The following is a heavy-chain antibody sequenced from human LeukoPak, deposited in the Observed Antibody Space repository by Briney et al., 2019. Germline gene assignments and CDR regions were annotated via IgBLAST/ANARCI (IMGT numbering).Heavy chain of an antibody. D-gene: IGHD5-24*01. CDR1: GFSLSNARMG. CDR2: IFSNDEK. V-gene: IGHV2-26*01. Sequence: ESGPTLVNPTATLTLTCTVSGFSLSNARMGVSWIRQAPGKALEWLAHIFSNDEKIYSTSLKSRLTISKDTSKSQVVLTMTNMDPVDTATYYCARSEISSYFDYWGQGTLVTVSS. J-gene: IGHJ4*02. CDR3: ARSEISSYFDY.